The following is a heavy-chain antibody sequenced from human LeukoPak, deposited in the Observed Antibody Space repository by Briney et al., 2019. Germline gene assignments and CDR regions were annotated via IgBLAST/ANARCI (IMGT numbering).Heavy chain of an antibody. J-gene: IGHJ4*02. CDR1: GYTFTGYY. Sequence: ASVEVSCKASGYTFTGYYMHWVRQAPGQGLEWMGWINPNSGGTNYAQKFQGRVTMTRDTSINTAYMELSRLTFDDTAVYFCARGSGYCSGGTCYIDYWGQGTLVTVSS. CDR2: INPNSGGT. CDR3: ARGSGYCSGGTCYIDY. D-gene: IGHD2-15*01. V-gene: IGHV1-2*02.